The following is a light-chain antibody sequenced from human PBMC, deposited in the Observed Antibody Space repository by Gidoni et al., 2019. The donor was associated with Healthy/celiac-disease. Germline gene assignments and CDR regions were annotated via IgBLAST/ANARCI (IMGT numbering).Light chain of an antibody. Sequence: DIQMTQSPSSLSASVGDRVTITCRASQSISSYLNWYQQKPGKAPKLLIYAASSFQSGVPSRFSGSGSGTDFTLTISSLQPEDFATYYCQQSYSTPQVTFXGXTKVEIK. CDR3: QQSYSTPQVT. J-gene: IGKJ4*01. CDR2: AAS. CDR1: QSISSY. V-gene: IGKV1-39*01.